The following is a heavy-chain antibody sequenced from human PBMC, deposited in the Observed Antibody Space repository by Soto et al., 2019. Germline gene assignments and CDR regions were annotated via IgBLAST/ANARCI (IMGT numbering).Heavy chain of an antibody. J-gene: IGHJ4*02. Sequence: QVQLQESGPGLVKPSQTLSLTCTVSGGSISSGDYYWSWIRQPPGKGLEWIGYIYYSGSTYYNPSLKSRVTISVDTSKDQFSLKLSSVTAADTAVYYCARGRGPLVGDYDYWGQGTLVTVSS. CDR1: GGSISSGDYY. CDR2: IYYSGST. D-gene: IGHD4-17*01. CDR3: ARGRGPLVGDYDY. V-gene: IGHV4-30-4*01.